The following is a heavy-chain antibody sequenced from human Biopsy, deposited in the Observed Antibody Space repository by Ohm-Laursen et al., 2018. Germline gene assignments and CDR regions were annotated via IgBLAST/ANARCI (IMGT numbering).Heavy chain of an antibody. J-gene: IGHJ1*01. CDR1: GGSFTGHY. Sequence: GTLSLTCTVSGGSFTGHYWTWIRQPPGKGLEWIGHISHTGYTSYKSSLRSRVTISLDTSRKHFPLRLTSLAAADTAVYYCARGSNEYGGLYFPHWGQGTLVTVSS. V-gene: IGHV4-59*11. CDR3: ARGSNEYGGLYFPH. CDR2: ISHTGYT. D-gene: IGHD4-23*01.